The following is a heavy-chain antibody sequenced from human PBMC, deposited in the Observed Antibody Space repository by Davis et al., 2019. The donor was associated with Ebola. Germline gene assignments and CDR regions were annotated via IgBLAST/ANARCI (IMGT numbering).Heavy chain of an antibody. CDR1: GFIFSSYA. CDR3: AKDQGDGGRGYYYYGMDV. Sequence: GGSLRLSCAASGFIFSSYALSWVRQAPGKGLEWVSTISSSGASTYYADSVKGRFTMSRDNSKNTVYLQMNSLRVEDTAVYYCAKDQGDGGRGYYYYGMDVWGQGTTVTVSS. V-gene: IGHV3-23*01. J-gene: IGHJ6*02. CDR2: ISSSGAST. D-gene: IGHD3-10*01.